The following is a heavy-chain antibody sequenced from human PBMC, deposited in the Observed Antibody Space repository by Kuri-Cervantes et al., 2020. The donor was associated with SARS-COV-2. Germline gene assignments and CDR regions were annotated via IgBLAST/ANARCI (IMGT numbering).Heavy chain of an antibody. CDR2: ICYDGSNK. Sequence: GESLKISLQPSNVAFIGWGMNWVRQAPGKGLVWVAVICYDGSNKDYADSVKGRFTISRENSKNTLYLQMNRLRAEDTAVYYCARERGGYCSGGSCYRGGRFDYWGQGTPVTVSS. J-gene: IGHJ4*02. CDR3: ARERGGYCSGGSCYRGGRFDY. D-gene: IGHD2-15*01. V-gene: IGHV3-33*01. CDR1: NVAFIGWG.